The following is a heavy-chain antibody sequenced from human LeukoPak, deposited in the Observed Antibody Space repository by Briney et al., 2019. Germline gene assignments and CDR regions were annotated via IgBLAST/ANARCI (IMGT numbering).Heavy chain of an antibody. J-gene: IGHJ5*02. CDR2: INPSGGST. CDR1: GYTFTSYY. V-gene: IGHV1-46*01. CDR3: ARVAVPIPYYYDSSGYSNWFGP. Sequence: ASVKVSCKASGYTFTSYYMHWVRQAPGQGLELMGIINPSGGSTSYAQKFQGRVTMTRDTSTSTVYMELSSLRSEDTAVYYCARVAVPIPYYYDSSGYSNWFGPWGQGTLVTVSS. D-gene: IGHD3-22*01.